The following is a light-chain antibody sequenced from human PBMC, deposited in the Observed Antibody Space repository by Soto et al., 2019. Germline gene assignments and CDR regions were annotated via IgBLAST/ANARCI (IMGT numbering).Light chain of an antibody. CDR2: GAS. V-gene: IGKV3-20*01. Sequence: EIVLTQSPGTLSLSPGERATLSCRASQSVSSSYLAWYQQKPGQAPRLLIYGASIRATGIPDRFSGSGSGTDFTLTSSRLEPEDFAVYSCQQYDSSPVTFGQGTKVEIK. CDR1: QSVSSSY. CDR3: QQYDSSPVT. J-gene: IGKJ1*01.